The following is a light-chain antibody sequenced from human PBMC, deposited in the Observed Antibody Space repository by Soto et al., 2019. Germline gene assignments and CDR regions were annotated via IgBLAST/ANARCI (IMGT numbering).Light chain of an antibody. CDR2: GND. CDR3: QSYDTSLSGPV. V-gene: IGLV1-40*01. Sequence: QSVLTQPPSASATPGQRVTISCSGSSSNIGSNTVNWYQQLPGTAPKLLIYGNDNRPSGVPDRFSGSKSATSASLAITGLQAEDEADYYCQSYDTSLSGPVFGGGTKLTVL. CDR1: SSNIGSNT. J-gene: IGLJ3*02.